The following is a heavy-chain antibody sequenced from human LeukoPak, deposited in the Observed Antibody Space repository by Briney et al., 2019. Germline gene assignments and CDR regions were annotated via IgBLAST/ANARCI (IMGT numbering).Heavy chain of an antibody. D-gene: IGHD6-19*01. V-gene: IGHV3-66*01. CDR1: GFTVSTNY. Sequence: PGESLRLSCAASGFTVSTNYMSWVRQAPGKGLEWVSIIYSGDRTDYADSLKGRFTISRDNAKNSLYLQMNSLRADDTAVYYCARVSSLAVAGFFDYWGQGILVTVSS. J-gene: IGHJ4*02. CDR3: ARVSSLAVAGFFDY. CDR2: IYSGDRT.